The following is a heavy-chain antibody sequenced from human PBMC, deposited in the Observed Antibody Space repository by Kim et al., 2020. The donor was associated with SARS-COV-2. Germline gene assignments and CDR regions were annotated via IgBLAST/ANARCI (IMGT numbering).Heavy chain of an antibody. J-gene: IGHJ5*02. V-gene: IGHV4-31*03. CDR3: ARALHPITYYDILTGYYRDPELNWFDP. Sequence: SETLSLTCTVSGGSISSGGYYWSWIRQHPGKGLEWIGYIYYSGSTYYNPSLKSRVTISVDTSKNQFSLKLSSVTAADTAVYYCARALHPITYYDILTGYYRDPELNWFDPWGQGTLVTVSS. CDR2: IYYSGST. CDR1: GGSISSGGYY. D-gene: IGHD3-9*01.